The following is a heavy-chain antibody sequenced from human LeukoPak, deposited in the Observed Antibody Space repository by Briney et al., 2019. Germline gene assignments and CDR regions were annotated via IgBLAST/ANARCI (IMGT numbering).Heavy chain of an antibody. J-gene: IGHJ6*04. CDR1: GFTFSSYA. CDR3: AKKDGDYPRYYYYYYGMDV. D-gene: IGHD4-17*01. Sequence: PGGSLRLSCAASGFTFSSYAMSWVRQAPGKGLEWVSAISGRGGSTYYADSVKGRFTISRDNSKNTLYLQMNSLRAEDTAVYYCAKKDGDYPRYYYYYYGMDVWGKGTTVTVSS. V-gene: IGHV3-23*01. CDR2: ISGRGGST.